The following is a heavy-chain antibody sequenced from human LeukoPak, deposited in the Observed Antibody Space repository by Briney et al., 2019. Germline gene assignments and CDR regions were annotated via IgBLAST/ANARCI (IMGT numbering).Heavy chain of an antibody. D-gene: IGHD6-13*01. Sequence: GRSLRLSCAASGFTFSSYGMHWVRQAPGKGLEWVAVISYDGSNKYYADSVKGRFTISRDNSKNTLYLQMNSLRAEDAAVYYCAKLAAAGSGLFDYWGQGTLVTVSS. V-gene: IGHV3-30*18. J-gene: IGHJ4*02. CDR1: GFTFSSYG. CDR2: ISYDGSNK. CDR3: AKLAAAGSGLFDY.